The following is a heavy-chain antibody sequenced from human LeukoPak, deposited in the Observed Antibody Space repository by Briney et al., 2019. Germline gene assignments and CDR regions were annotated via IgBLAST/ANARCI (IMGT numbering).Heavy chain of an antibody. Sequence: PSETLSLTCAVYGGSFSGYYRSWIRQPPGKGLEWIGEINHSGSTNYNPSLKSRVTISVDTSKNQFSLKLSSVTAVDTAVYYCARGPSSSWYPLDWFDPWGQGTLVTVSS. J-gene: IGHJ5*02. D-gene: IGHD6-13*01. CDR3: ARGPSSSWYPLDWFDP. V-gene: IGHV4-34*01. CDR2: INHSGST. CDR1: GGSFSGYY.